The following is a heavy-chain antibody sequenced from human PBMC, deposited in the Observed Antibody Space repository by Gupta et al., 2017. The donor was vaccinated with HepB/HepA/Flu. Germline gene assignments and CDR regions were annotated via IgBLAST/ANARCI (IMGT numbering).Heavy chain of an antibody. D-gene: IGHD4-17*01. J-gene: IGHJ3*02. V-gene: IGHV3-33*01. Sequence: QMQLVESGGGVVQPGRSLRISWEASGFTFSNYGMHWARQAPDKGLEWLAFIWFDGSNKYYADSVKGRFTISRENSKNTLYLQMNSLRAEDTAVYYCARTTVTTSFDIWGQGTMVTVSS. CDR2: IWFDGSNK. CDR3: ARTTVTTSFDI. CDR1: GFTFSNYG.